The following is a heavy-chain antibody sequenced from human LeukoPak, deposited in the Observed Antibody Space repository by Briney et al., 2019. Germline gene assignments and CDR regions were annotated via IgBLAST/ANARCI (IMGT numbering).Heavy chain of an antibody. CDR3: TRDFWTDY. J-gene: IGHJ4*02. CDR2: IKLDGTQK. V-gene: IGHV3-7*01. D-gene: IGHD3/OR15-3a*01. CDR1: GFTFRNYW. Sequence: GGSLRLSCAASGFTFRNYWMSWIRQAPGRGLEWVANIKLDGTQKNYIQSVRGRFIISRDNARNFLYLQLSSLRAEDTAVYYCTRDFWTDYWGQGTLVTVSS.